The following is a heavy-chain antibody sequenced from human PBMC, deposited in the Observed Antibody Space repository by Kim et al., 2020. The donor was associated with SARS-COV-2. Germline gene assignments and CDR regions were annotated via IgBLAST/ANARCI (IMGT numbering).Heavy chain of an antibody. CDR2: IYYSGST. CDR3: ARGVGATTRFDF. Sequence: SETLSLTCTVSDGSISSSSYYWGWIRQPPGKGLEWIGSIYYSGSTYYNPSLKSRVTISVDTSKNQFSLKLSSVPAADTAVYYCARGVGATTRFDFWGQGTLVTVSS. J-gene: IGHJ4*02. D-gene: IGHD1-26*01. V-gene: IGHV4-39*01. CDR1: DGSISSSSYY.